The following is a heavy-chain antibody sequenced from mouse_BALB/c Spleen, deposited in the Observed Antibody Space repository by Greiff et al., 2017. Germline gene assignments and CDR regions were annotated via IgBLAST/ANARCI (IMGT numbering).Heavy chain of an antibody. J-gene: IGHJ3*01. CDR1: GYTFTDYN. D-gene: IGHD2-4*01. V-gene: IGHV1S29*02. Sequence: VQLQQSGPELVKPGASVKISCKASGYTFTDYNMHWVKQSHGKSLEWIGYIYPYNGGTGYNQKFKSKATLTVDNSSSTAYMELRSLTSEDSAVYYCSYDYGAWFAYWGQGTLVTVSA. CDR3: SYDYGAWFAY. CDR2: IYPYNGGT.